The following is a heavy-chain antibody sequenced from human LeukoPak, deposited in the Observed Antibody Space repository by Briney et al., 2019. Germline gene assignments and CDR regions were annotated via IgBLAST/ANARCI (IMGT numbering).Heavy chain of an antibody. J-gene: IGHJ4*02. Sequence: SETLSLTCTVSGGSISNYYWSWIRQPPGKGLEWIAYIYYTGSTNYNPSLKSRVTISVDTSKNQFSLKLSSVTAADTALYYCARVGYFGSGNYYNDRGAFDYWGQGTLVTVSS. CDR2: IYYTGST. D-gene: IGHD3-10*01. CDR1: GGSISNYY. CDR3: ARVGYFGSGNYYNDRGAFDY. V-gene: IGHV4-59*01.